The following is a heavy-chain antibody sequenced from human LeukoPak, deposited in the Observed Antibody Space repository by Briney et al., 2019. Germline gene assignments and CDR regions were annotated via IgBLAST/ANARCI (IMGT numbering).Heavy chain of an antibody. CDR3: AKDRGGGSCSYFDY. J-gene: IGHJ4*02. CDR1: GSTFSRDA. D-gene: IGHD2-15*01. Sequence: HAGGSLSPAWPVSGSTFSRDARMWVRQAPGKGLEWVSGISMSGGRTYYADSVKGRFTISRDNSKKTLYLQLNSLRAEDTAVYYCAKDRGGGSCSYFDYWGQGTLVTVSS. CDR2: ISMSGGRT. V-gene: IGHV3-23*01.